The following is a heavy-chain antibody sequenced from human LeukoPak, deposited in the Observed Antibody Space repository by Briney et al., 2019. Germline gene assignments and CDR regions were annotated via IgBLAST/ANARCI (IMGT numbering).Heavy chain of an antibody. Sequence: PGGSLRLSCAASGFTFSSYSMNWVRQAPGKGLEWVSSISSSSSYIYYADSVKGRFTISRDNAKNSLYLQMNSLRAEDTAVYYCARDPRSVTVTGNAFDIWGQGTMVTVSS. CDR2: ISSSSSYI. CDR3: ARDPRSVTVTGNAFDI. CDR1: GFTFSSYS. D-gene: IGHD4-17*01. V-gene: IGHV3-21*01. J-gene: IGHJ3*02.